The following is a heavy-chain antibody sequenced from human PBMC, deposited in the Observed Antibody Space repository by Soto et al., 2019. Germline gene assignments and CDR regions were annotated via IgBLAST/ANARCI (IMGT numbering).Heavy chain of an antibody. CDR3: ARQDCSSTSCYLHYYYGMHV. CDR2: IYYSGST. V-gene: IGHV4-39*01. J-gene: IGHJ6*02. Sequence: SETLSLTCTVSGGSISSSSYYWGWIRQPPGKGLEWIGSIYYSGSTYYNPSLKSRVTISVDTSKNQFSLKLSSVTAADTAVYYCARQDCSSTSCYLHYYYGMHVWGQGTTVTVSS. D-gene: IGHD2-2*01. CDR1: GGSISSSSYY.